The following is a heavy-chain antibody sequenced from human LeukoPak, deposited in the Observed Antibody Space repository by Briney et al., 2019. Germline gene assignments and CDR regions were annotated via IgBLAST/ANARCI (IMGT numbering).Heavy chain of an antibody. Sequence: ASVKVSCKASGYTFTGYYMHWVRQAPGQGLEWMGWISAYNGNTNYAQKLQGRVTMTTDTSTSTAYMELRSLRSDDTAVYYCAIDSSGYSFDYWGQGTLVTVSS. V-gene: IGHV1-18*04. CDR2: ISAYNGNT. J-gene: IGHJ4*02. CDR1: GYTFTGYY. D-gene: IGHD3-22*01. CDR3: AIDSSGYSFDY.